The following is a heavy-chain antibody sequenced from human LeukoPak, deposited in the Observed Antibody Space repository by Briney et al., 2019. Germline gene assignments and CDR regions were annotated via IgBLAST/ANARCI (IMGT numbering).Heavy chain of an antibody. D-gene: IGHD3-3*01. Sequence: GASVKVSCKASGYTFTSYGISWVRQAPGQGLEWMGWISAYNGNTNYAQKLQGRVTMTTDTSTSTAYMELRSLRSDDTAVYYCARGMQYYDFWSGYYKYGMDVWGQGTTVTVSS. J-gene: IGHJ6*02. CDR3: ARGMQYYDFWSGYYKYGMDV. V-gene: IGHV1-18*01. CDR1: GYTFTSYG. CDR2: ISAYNGNT.